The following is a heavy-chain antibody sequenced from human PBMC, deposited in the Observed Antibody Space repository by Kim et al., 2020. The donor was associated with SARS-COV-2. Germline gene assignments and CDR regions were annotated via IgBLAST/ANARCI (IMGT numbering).Heavy chain of an antibody. D-gene: IGHD6-6*01. CDR3: ARLNVGSPSDP. V-gene: IGHV4-59*04. CDR2: IYHDGSN. CDR1: GGSISSYY. J-gene: IGHJ5*02. Sequence: SETLSLTCTVSGGSISSYYWGWIRQPPGKGLEYIGCIYHDGSNYYNPSLKSRVTIYLDTSKNQFSLKLSSVTAADTAVYYCARLNVGSPSDPWGQGTLVTVAS.